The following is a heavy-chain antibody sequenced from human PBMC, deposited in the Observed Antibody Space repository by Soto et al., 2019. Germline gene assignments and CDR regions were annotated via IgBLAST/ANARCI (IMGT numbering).Heavy chain of an antibody. CDR2: ISSSSSTI. Sequence: GGSLRLSCAASGFTFSSYSMNWVRQAPGKGLEWVSYISSSSSTIYYADSVKGRFTISRDNAKNSRYLQMNSLGAEDTAVYYCARSQKYCSGGSCYFSAFDIWGQGTMVTVSS. V-gene: IGHV3-48*01. J-gene: IGHJ3*02. CDR3: ARSQKYCSGGSCYFSAFDI. CDR1: GFTFSSYS. D-gene: IGHD2-15*01.